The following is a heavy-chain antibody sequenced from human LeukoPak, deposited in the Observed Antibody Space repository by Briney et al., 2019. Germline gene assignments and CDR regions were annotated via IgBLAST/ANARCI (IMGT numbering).Heavy chain of an antibody. CDR3: ARGRGYCSGGSCPYYYYGMDV. V-gene: IGHV4-34*01. D-gene: IGHD2-15*01. CDR1: GGSFSGYY. J-gene: IGHJ6*02. CDR2: IKQSGST. Sequence: SETLSLTCAVYGGSFSGYYWSWIRQPPGKGLEWMGEIKQSGSTNYNPSLKKRVTISVGTSNDQFFLQLSYVTAADTAVYYCARGRGYCSGGSCPYYYYGMDVWGQGTTVTVSS.